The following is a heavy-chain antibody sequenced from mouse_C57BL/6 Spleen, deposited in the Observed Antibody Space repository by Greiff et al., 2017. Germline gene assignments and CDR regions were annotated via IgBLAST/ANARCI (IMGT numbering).Heavy chain of an antibody. Sequence: EVQRVESGGDLVKPGGSLKLSCAASGFTFSSYGMSWVRQTPDKRLEWVATISSGGSYTYYPDSVKGRFTISRDNAKNTLYLQMSSLKSEDTAMYYCARHLVSGTAWFAYWGQGTLVTVSA. D-gene: IGHD2-10*02. CDR2: ISSGGSYT. CDR1: GFTFSSYG. V-gene: IGHV5-6*01. J-gene: IGHJ3*01. CDR3: ARHLVSGTAWFAY.